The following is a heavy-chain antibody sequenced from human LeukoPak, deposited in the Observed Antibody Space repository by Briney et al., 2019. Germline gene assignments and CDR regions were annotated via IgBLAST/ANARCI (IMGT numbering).Heavy chain of an antibody. CDR1: GGTFSSYA. J-gene: IGHJ6*02. V-gene: IGHV1-69*04. CDR2: IIPILGIA. D-gene: IGHD6-19*01. Sequence: SVKVSCKASGGTFSSYAISWVRQAPGQGLEWMGRIIPILGIANYAQKFQGRVTITADKSTSTAYMELSSLRSEDTAVYYCASSSRGWYGMDVWGQGTTVTVSS. CDR3: ASSSRGWYGMDV.